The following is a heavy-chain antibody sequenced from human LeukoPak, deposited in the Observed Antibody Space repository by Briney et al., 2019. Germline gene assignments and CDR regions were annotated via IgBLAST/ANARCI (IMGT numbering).Heavy chain of an antibody. CDR1: GGSISSGSYY. Sequence: PSETLSLTCTVSGGSISSGSYYWSWIRQPAGKGLEWIGRIYTSGSTNYNSSLKSRITISVDTSKNQFSLKLSSVTAADTAVYYCAREEGYCSSTSCLRAFDIWGQGTMVTVSS. J-gene: IGHJ3*02. CDR2: IYTSGST. D-gene: IGHD2-2*01. CDR3: AREEGYCSSTSCLRAFDI. V-gene: IGHV4-61*02.